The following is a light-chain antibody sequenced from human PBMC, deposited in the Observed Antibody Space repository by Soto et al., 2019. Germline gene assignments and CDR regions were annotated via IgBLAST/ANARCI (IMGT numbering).Light chain of an antibody. CDR3: QEYYSTPYT. CDR1: QSVLYSSNNKNY. Sequence: IVVSQYPDSLAVSLGERATINCKSSQSVLYSSNNKNYLAWYQQKPGQPPKLLIYWASTRESGVPDRFSGSGSGTDFTLTISSLQAEDVAVYYCQEYYSTPYTFC. V-gene: IGKV4-1*01. J-gene: IGKJ2*01. CDR2: WAS.